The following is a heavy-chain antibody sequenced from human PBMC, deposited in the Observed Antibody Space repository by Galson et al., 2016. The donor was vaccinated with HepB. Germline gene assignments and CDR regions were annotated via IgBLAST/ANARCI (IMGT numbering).Heavy chain of an antibody. V-gene: IGHV3-48*02. CDR3: ARDDYFRLGY. Sequence: SLRLSCAASGFIFRVSHMNWARQAPGKGLEWIAWITSSSDTMYYADSVKGRFTISRDNAKNSLYLEMNSLRDEDTAVYYCARDDYFRLGYWGQGTLVTVSS. D-gene: IGHD3-16*01. CDR1: GFIFRVSH. CDR2: ITSSSDTM. J-gene: IGHJ4*02.